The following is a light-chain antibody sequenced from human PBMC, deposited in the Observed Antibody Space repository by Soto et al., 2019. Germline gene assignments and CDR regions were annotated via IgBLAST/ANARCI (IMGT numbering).Light chain of an antibody. CDR2: YVS. Sequence: DVVVTQSPLSLPVTLGQPASISCRSSQSLVHGDGNTYFNWFHQRPGQSPSRLIYYVSEWDSGVRDRCSGSGSCTDITLNIGRLEAEDVGVYYCVQGSRWPRNFGQGTKLDIK. CDR3: VQGSRWPRN. CDR1: QSLVHGDGNTY. J-gene: IGKJ2*01. V-gene: IGKV2-30*02.